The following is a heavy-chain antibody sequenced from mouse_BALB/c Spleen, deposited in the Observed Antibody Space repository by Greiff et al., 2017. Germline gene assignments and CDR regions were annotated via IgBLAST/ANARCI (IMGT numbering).Heavy chain of an antibody. CDR1: GFTFSSYT. Sequence: EVHLVESGGGLVQPGGSLKLSCAASGFTFSSYTMPWVRQTPEKRLEWVAYISNGGGSTYYPDTVKGRFTISRDNATNTLYLQMSSLKSEDTAMYYSARHESYRYGTWFAYWGEGTMVTVSA. J-gene: IGHJ3*01. D-gene: IGHD2-14*01. V-gene: IGHV5-12-2*01. CDR3: ARHESYRYGTWFAY. CDR2: ISNGGGST.